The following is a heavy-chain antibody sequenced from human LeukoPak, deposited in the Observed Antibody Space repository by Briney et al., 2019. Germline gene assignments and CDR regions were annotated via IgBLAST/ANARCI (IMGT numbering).Heavy chain of an antibody. V-gene: IGHV1-69*06. D-gene: IGHD2-15*01. CDR3: TRGTCSGGSCYPTEY. CDR1: GGTFSSYA. J-gene: IGHJ4*02. Sequence: GASVKVSCKASGGTFSSYAISWVRQAPGQGLEWMGGIIPIFGTANYAQKFEDRVTITADRSTSTAYMELSSLLSEDTAIYYCTRGTCSGGSCYPTEYWGQGTQVTVSS. CDR2: IIPIFGTA.